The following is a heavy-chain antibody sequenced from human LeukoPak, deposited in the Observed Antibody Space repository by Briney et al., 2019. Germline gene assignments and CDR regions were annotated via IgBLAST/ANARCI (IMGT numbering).Heavy chain of an antibody. CDR1: GYTFTSYG. CDR3: ARDLYDFWSGYYGYYYYGMDV. CDR2: ISAYNGNT. J-gene: IGHJ6*02. V-gene: IGHV1-18*01. Sequence: ASVKVSCEASGYTFTSYGISWVRQAPGQGLEWMGWISAYNGNTNYAQKLQGRVTMTTDTSTSTAYMELRSLRSDDTAVYYCARDLYDFWSGYYGYYYYGMDVWGQGTTVTVSS. D-gene: IGHD3-3*01.